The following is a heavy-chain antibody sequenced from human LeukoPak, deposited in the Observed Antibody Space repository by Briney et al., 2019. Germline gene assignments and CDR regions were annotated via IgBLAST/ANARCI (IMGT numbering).Heavy chain of an antibody. D-gene: IGHD3-22*01. CDR1: GFTVSSIH. CDR2: TYTGGNS. V-gene: IGHV3-53*01. CDR3: ARGGRGSAAVVAPRSFDI. Sequence: SLRLSCAASGFTVSSIHMVWVRQAPGKGLEWVSVTYTGGNSYYADSVKGRFIISRDISKNTLYLQMNSLRAEDSALYYCARGGRGSAAVVAPRSFDIWGQGTMVTVSS. J-gene: IGHJ3*02.